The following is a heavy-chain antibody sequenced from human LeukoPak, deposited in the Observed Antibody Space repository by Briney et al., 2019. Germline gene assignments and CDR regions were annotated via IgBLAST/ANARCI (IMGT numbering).Heavy chain of an antibody. Sequence: SETLSLTCTVSGGSISSSSYYWGWIRQPPGKGLEWIGSIYYSGSTYYNPSLKSRVTISVDKSKNQFSLKLSSVTAADTAVYYCARDRVVVAATHRFDPWGQGTLVTVSS. J-gene: IGHJ5*02. D-gene: IGHD2-15*01. CDR1: GGSISSSSYY. CDR3: ARDRVVVAATHRFDP. V-gene: IGHV4-39*07. CDR2: IYYSGST.